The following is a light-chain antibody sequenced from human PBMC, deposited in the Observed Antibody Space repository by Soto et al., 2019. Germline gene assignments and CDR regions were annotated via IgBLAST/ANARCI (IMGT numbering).Light chain of an antibody. J-gene: IGKJ1*01. V-gene: IGKV3-15*01. CDR1: QSVSSN. CDR3: QQYNNWPPGT. Sequence: EIVMTQSPATLSVSPGERVTLSCMASQSVSSNLAWYQQKPGQAPRLLIYGASTRATGIPARFSGSESGTEFTLTISSLQSEDFAVYYCQQYNNWPPGTFGQGTKVDIK. CDR2: GAS.